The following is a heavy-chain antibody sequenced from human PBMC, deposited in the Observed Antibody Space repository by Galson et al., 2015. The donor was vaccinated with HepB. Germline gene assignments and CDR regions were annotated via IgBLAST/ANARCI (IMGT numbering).Heavy chain of an antibody. V-gene: IGHV3-23*01. CDR2: ISNSGGGT. D-gene: IGHD2-2*01. J-gene: IGHJ4*02. CDR1: GFIFSSHA. Sequence: LSLSCAASGFIFSSHAMTWVRQAPGKGLEWVSVISNSGGGTNHADSVRGRFTISRDNSKNTLYLQMNSLRAEDTAIYYCSKSGLSGPIPAAVDYWGQGTLVTVSS. CDR3: SKSGLSGPIPAAVDY.